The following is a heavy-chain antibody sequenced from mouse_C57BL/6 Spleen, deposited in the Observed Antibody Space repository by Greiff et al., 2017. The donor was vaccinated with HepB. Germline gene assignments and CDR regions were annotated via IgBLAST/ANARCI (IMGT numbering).Heavy chain of an antibody. CDR1: GYAFSSSW. CDR2: IYPGDGDT. V-gene: IGHV1-82*01. Sequence: QVQLQQSGPELVKPGASVKISCKASGYAFSSSWMNWVKQRPGKGLEWIGRIYPGDGDTNYNGKFKGKATLTADKSSSTAYMQLSSLTSEDSAVYFCARRGYYGSSYVRMDYWGQGTSVTVSS. D-gene: IGHD1-1*01. J-gene: IGHJ4*01. CDR3: ARRGYYGSSYVRMDY.